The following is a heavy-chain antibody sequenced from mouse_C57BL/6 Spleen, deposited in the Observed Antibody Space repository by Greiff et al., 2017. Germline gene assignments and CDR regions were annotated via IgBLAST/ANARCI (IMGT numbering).Heavy chain of an antibody. CDR1: GYTFTSYW. CDR2: IYPGSGST. CDR3: ARERGFGYYGSSRGYFDV. V-gene: IGHV1-55*01. J-gene: IGHJ1*03. D-gene: IGHD1-1*01. Sequence: QVQLQQPGAELVKPGASVKMSCKASGYTFTSYWITWVKQRPGQGLEWIGDIYPGSGSTNYNEKFKGKATLTVDTSSSTAYMQLSSLTSEDSAVYYCARERGFGYYGSSRGYFDVWGTGTTVTVSS.